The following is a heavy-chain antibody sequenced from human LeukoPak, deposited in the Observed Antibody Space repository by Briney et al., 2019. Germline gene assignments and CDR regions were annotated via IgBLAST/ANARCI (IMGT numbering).Heavy chain of an antibody. CDR2: ISSGGTNI. J-gene: IGHJ4*02. Sequence: GGSLRLSCAASGFTFSIYSMNWVRQAPGKGQEWVSCISSGGTNIYYADSVRGRFTISRDNAKNSLYLQMNSLRAEDTAVYYCARVGGYCSSVSNCYGDYWGQGTLVTVSS. V-gene: IGHV3-21*01. D-gene: IGHD2-2*03. CDR3: ARVGGYCSSVSNCYGDY. CDR1: GFTFSIYS.